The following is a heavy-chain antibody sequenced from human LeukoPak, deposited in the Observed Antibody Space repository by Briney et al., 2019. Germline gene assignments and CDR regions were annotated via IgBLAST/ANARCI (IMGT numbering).Heavy chain of an antibody. CDR1: GGSISSGSYY. J-gene: IGHJ2*01. CDR2: IYYSGSI. Sequence: SETLSLTCTVSGGSISSGSYYWSWIRQPPGKGLEWIGYIYYSGSINYNPSLKSRVTISGDTSKKQFSLKLNSVTAADTAVYYCARVLTISRWYFDLWGRGALVTVSS. V-gene: IGHV4-61*01. CDR3: ARVLTISRWYFDL. D-gene: IGHD3-10*01.